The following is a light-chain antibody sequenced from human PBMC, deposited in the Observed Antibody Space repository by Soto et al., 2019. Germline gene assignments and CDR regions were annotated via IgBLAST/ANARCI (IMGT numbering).Light chain of an antibody. CDR3: QQYGSAPQT. CDR2: GAS. V-gene: IGKV3-20*01. Sequence: EMVLPQSPGTLSLSPGERATLACRASQSVSSSYLAWYQQKPGQAPRLRIYGASSRATGIPDRFSGSGSGRDCTLTISRLEPEDVAVYYCQQYGSAPQTLGQGTRLGIK. CDR1: QSVSSSY. J-gene: IGKJ5*01.